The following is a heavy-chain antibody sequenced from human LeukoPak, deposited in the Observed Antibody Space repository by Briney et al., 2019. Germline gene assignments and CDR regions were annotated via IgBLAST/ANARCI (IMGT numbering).Heavy chain of an antibody. J-gene: IGHJ4*02. CDR2: IKQDGSKK. CDR1: GFTVSSNY. V-gene: IGHV3-7*03. D-gene: IGHD3-22*01. CDR3: ATPLDYYDSSGYHQGGD. Sequence: GGSLRLSCVVSGFTVSSNYMTWVRQAPGKGLEWVANIKQDGSKKNYVDSVKGRFTISRDNAKNSLYLQMNSLRAEDTAVYYCATPLDYYDSSGYHQGGDWGQGALVTVSS.